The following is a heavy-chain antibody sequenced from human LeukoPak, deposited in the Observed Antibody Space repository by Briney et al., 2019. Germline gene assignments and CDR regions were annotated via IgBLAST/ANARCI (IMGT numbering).Heavy chain of an antibody. D-gene: IGHD3-10*01. CDR2: IYSGGST. CDR3: AKGIYYGSGTPIDY. Sequence: GGSLRLSCAASGFTVSSNYMSWVRQAPGKGLEWVSVIYSGGSTYYADSVKGRFTISRDNSKNALYLQMNSLRAEDTAIYYCAKGIYYGSGTPIDYWGQGTLVTVSS. CDR1: GFTVSSNY. V-gene: IGHV3-53*01. J-gene: IGHJ4*02.